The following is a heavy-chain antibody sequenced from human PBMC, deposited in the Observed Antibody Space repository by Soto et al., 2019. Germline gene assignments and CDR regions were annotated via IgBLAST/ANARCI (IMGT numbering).Heavy chain of an antibody. V-gene: IGHV2-70*11. J-gene: IGHJ6*03. CDR1: GFSLSTSEMC. CDR3: ARILSIFGVVRPYYYYMDV. Sequence: SGPTLVNPTQTLTLTCTFSGFSLSTSEMCVSWIRQPPGKALEWLARIDWDDDKYYSTSLKTRLTISKDTSKNQVVLTMTNMDPVDTATYYCARILSIFGVVRPYYYYMDVWGKGTTVTVSS. D-gene: IGHD3-3*01. CDR2: IDWDDDK.